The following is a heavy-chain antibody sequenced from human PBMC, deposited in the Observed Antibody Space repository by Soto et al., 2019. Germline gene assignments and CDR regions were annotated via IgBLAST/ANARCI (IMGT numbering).Heavy chain of an antibody. CDR1: GGSFSGYY. Sequence: SETLSLTCAVYGGSFSGYYWSWIRQPPGKGLEWIGEINHSGSTNYNPSLKSRVTISVDTSKNQFSLKLSSVTAADTAVYYCARAGSSSWFQPARYYYYYMDVWGKGTTVTVSS. V-gene: IGHV4-34*01. CDR3: ARAGSSSWFQPARYYYYYMDV. CDR2: INHSGST. J-gene: IGHJ6*03. D-gene: IGHD6-13*01.